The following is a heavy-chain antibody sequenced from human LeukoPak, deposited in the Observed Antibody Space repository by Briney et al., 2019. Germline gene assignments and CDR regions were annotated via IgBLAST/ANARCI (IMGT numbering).Heavy chain of an antibody. CDR2: INPNSGDT. CDR3: ACWGGGNQGH. D-gene: IGHD4-23*01. Sequence: ATVKVSCKASGYTFTAYYMHWVRQAPGQGLEWMGRINPNSGDTIYAQNFQGRVTVTRDTSISTAYMELSRLRSDDTAVYYCACWGGGNQGHWGQGTLVTVSS. CDR1: GYTFTAYY. J-gene: IGHJ4*02. V-gene: IGHV1-2*06.